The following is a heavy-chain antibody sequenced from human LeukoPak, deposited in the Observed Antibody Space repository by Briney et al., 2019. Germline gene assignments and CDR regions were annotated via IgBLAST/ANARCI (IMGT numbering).Heavy chain of an antibody. D-gene: IGHD3-22*01. Sequence: PSETLSLTCTVSGGSISSYYWSWIRQPAGKGLEWIGRIYTSGSTNYNPSLKSRVTMSVDTSKNQFSLKLSSVTAADTAVYYCAREKIYIYYDSSGYCHHWYFDLWGRGTLVTVSS. CDR1: GGSISSYY. V-gene: IGHV4-4*07. J-gene: IGHJ2*01. CDR2: IYTSGST. CDR3: AREKIYIYYDSSGYCHHWYFDL.